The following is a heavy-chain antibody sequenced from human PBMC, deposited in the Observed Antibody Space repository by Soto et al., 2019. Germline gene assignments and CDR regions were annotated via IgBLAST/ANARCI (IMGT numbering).Heavy chain of an antibody. CDR2: ISGSGGST. CDR1: GFTFSSYA. V-gene: IGHV3-23*01. D-gene: IGHD6-13*01. CDR3: AKDGYSSSWYGGYYYYGMDV. J-gene: IGHJ6*02. Sequence: GGSLRLSCAASGFTFSSYAMSWVRQAPGKGLEWFSAISGSGGSTYYADSVKGRFTISRDNSKNTLYLQMNSLRAEDTAVYYCAKDGYSSSWYGGYYYYGMDVWGQGTTVTVAS.